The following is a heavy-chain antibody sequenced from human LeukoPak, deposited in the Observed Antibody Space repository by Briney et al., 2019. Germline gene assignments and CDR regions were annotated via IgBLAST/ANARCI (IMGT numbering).Heavy chain of an antibody. Sequence: PGRSLRLSCTASVFTFGDYAMSWVRQAPGKGLEWVGFIRSKAYGGTTEYAASVKGRFTISRDDSKSIAYLQMNSLKTEDTAVYYCTRDGYYYDSSGDKLFDYWGQGTLVTVSS. CDR1: VFTFGDYA. CDR3: TRDGYYYDSSGDKLFDY. CDR2: IRSKAYGGTT. D-gene: IGHD3-22*01. V-gene: IGHV3-49*04. J-gene: IGHJ4*02.